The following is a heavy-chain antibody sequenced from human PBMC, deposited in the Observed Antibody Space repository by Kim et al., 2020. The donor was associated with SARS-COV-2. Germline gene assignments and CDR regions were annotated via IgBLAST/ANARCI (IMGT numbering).Heavy chain of an antibody. CDR1: GGSISSSSYY. CDR2: IYYSGST. Sequence: SETLSLTCTVSGGSISSSSYYWGWIRQPPGKGLEWIGSIYYSGSTYYNPSLKSRVTISVDTSKNQFSLKLSSVTAADTAVYYCARIVVVPAAMFRARGWFDPWGQGTLVTVSS. CDR3: ARIVVVPAAMFRARGWFDP. V-gene: IGHV4-39*07. J-gene: IGHJ5*02. D-gene: IGHD2-2*01.